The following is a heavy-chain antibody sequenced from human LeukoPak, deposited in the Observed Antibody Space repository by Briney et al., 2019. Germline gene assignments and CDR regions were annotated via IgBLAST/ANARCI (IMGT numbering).Heavy chain of an antibody. J-gene: IGHJ4*02. CDR3: AREVVVPPAHLAYSGTYYPHFDY. CDR2: INPNSGGT. Sequence: ASVKVSCKTSGYTFTGYYMHWVRQAPGQGLEWMGWINPNSGGTNSAQTFQGRVTMTRDTSISTAYMELSRLRSDDTAVYYCAREVVVPPAHLAYSGTYYPHFDYWGQGTLVTVSS. D-gene: IGHD1-26*01. V-gene: IGHV1-2*02. CDR1: GYTFTGYY.